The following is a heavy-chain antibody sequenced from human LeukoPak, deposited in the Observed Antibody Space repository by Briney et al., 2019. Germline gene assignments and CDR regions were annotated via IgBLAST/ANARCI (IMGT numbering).Heavy chain of an antibody. CDR2: INHSGST. CDR3: ARVFRFGTPSQTTYYFDY. CDR1: GGSFSGYY. V-gene: IGHV4-34*01. D-gene: IGHD1-14*01. Sequence: PSETLSLTCAVYGGSFSGYYWSWIRQPPGKGLEWIGEINHSGSTNYNPSLKSRVTISVDTSKNQFSLKLSSVTAADTAVYYCARVFRFGTPSQTTYYFDYWGQGTLVTVSS. J-gene: IGHJ4*02.